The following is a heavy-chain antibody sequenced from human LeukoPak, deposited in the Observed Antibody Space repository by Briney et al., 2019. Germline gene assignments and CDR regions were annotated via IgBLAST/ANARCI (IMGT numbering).Heavy chain of an antibody. CDR1: GFTFSSYA. Sequence: GGSLRLSCAASGFTFSSYAMSWVRQAPGKGLEWVSAISGSGGSTYYADSVKGRFTISRDNSKNTLYLQMNSLRAEDTAVYYCTRAREQQPTRAFDIWGQGTMVTVSS. D-gene: IGHD6-13*01. CDR2: ISGSGGST. J-gene: IGHJ3*02. V-gene: IGHV3-23*01. CDR3: TRAREQQPTRAFDI.